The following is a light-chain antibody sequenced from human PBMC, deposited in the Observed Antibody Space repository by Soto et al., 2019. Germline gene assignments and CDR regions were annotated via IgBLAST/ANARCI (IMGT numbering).Light chain of an antibody. CDR2: GAS. Sequence: DIPMTQSPSSVSASVGDRVTITCRASQDISSWLAWYQQKPGTAPKLLIYGASSLQSGVPSRFSGSGSGTDFTLTISSLQPEDFATYYCQQANSFPQTFGQGTKVEIK. J-gene: IGKJ1*01. CDR3: QQANSFPQT. CDR1: QDISSW. V-gene: IGKV1D-12*01.